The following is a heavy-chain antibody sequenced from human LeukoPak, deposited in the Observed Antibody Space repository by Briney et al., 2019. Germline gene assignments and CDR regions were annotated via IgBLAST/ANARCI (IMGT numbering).Heavy chain of an antibody. V-gene: IGHV4-34*01. CDR1: GGSFSGYY. Sequence: SETLSLTCAVYGGSFSGYYWSWIRQPPGKGLEWIGEINHSGSTNYNPSLKSRVTISVDTSKNQFSLKLSSVTAADTAVYYCARGEVITIFGVAIPIHNWFDPWGQGTLVTVSS. CDR2: INHSGST. CDR3: ARGEVITIFGVAIPIHNWFDP. D-gene: IGHD3-3*01. J-gene: IGHJ5*02.